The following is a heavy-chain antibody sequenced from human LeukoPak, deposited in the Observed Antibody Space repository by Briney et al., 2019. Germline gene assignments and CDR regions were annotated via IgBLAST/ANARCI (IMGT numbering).Heavy chain of an antibody. J-gene: IGHJ3*02. CDR3: VGELLTAAGTIGAFDI. Sequence: PGRSLRLSCAASGFTFSSYGTHWVRQAPGKGLEWVAVIWPNGSNKYHADSVKGRFTISRDNSKSTLFLQMSSLAAEDTAVYYCVGELLTAAGTIGAFDIWGRGTMVTVSS. CDR2: IWPNGSNK. CDR1: GFTFSSYG. V-gene: IGHV3-33*01. D-gene: IGHD6-13*01.